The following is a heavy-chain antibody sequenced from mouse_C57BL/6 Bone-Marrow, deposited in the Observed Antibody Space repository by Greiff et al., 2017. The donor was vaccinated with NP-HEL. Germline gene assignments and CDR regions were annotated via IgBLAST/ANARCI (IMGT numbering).Heavy chain of an antibody. CDR1: GYTFTSYW. J-gene: IGHJ2*01. Sequence: VQLQQPGAELVKPGASVKLSCKASGYTFTSYWMHWVKQRPGQGLEWIGMIHPNSGSTNYNEKFKSKATLTVDKSSSTAYMQLSSLPSEDSAVYYCARGGISFITAVVAGGDFDYWGQGTTLTVSS. D-gene: IGHD1-1*01. V-gene: IGHV1-64*01. CDR2: IHPNSGST. CDR3: ARGGISFITAVVAGGDFDY.